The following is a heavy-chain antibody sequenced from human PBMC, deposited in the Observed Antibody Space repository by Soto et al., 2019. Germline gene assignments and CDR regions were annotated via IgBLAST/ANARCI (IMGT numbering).Heavy chain of an antibody. CDR1: GFTFNTYS. J-gene: IGHJ6*02. V-gene: IGHV3-48*02. Sequence: GESLKISCAASGFTFNTYSMNWVRQAPGKGLEWVSYISTSSSTIYYAYSVKGRFTISRDKAKNSLYLQMNSLRDEDTAVYYCAGVAAGAHYYYYGMDVWGQGTTVTVSS. CDR2: ISTSSSTI. D-gene: IGHD6-19*01. CDR3: AGVAAGAHYYYYGMDV.